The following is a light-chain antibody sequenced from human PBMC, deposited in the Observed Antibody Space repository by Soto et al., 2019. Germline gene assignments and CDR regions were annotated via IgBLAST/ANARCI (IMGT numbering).Light chain of an antibody. CDR3: QQYGTSQWT. V-gene: IGKV3-20*01. Sequence: EIVLTQSPGTLSLFAGERATLSCRATQSIRSNYLAWYQQKPGQAPRLLIYIASRRATGIPDRFSGSGSGTDFTLTISRLEPEDSALYYCQQYGTSQWTFGQGTKVEIK. CDR2: IAS. J-gene: IGKJ1*01. CDR1: QSIRSNY.